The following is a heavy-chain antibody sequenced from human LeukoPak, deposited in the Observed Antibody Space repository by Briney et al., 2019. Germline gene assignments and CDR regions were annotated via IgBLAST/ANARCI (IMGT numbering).Heavy chain of an antibody. CDR1: GYTFTGYF. Sequence: ASVKVSCKASGYTFTGYFIHWVRPAPGQGLEWMGWIFPNSGGTIYAQKFQGRVSMTRDTSISTAYLELSSLRSDDTAVYYCTREDYWGQGTLVTVSS. J-gene: IGHJ4*02. CDR2: IFPNSGGT. V-gene: IGHV1-2*02. CDR3: TREDY.